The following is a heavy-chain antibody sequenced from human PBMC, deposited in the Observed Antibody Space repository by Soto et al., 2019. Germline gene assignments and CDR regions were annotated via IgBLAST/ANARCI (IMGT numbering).Heavy chain of an antibody. D-gene: IGHD6-6*01. CDR3: AVYSASSWCDP. CDR1: GFTFTTYW. CDR2: ITPDVISIDYT. Sequence: VASQRFSCAASGFTFTTYWMHWVRQGPGKGPVWVSRITPDVISIDYTKYAVSVKGRFTISRDNAKNSLYLQMNSLRAEYSAVYYCAVYSASSWCDPWGQGTLVTVSS. J-gene: IGHJ5*02. V-gene: IGHV3-74*01.